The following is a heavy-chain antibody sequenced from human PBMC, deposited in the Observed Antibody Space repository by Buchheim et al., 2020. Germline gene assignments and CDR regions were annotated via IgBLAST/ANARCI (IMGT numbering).Heavy chain of an antibody. CDR3: AKVAGLEVAA. CDR2: ISGGGDYT. CDR1: GFTFSTYA. J-gene: IGHJ5*02. Sequence: EVQLLESGGDLVQPGGSLRLSCAASGFTFSTYAMNWVRQAPGKGLEWVSGISGGGDYTYFADSVKGRFTISRDNSKSTLYLQMNSLRAEDTAVYYCAKVAGLEVAAWGQGTL. V-gene: IGHV3-23*01. D-gene: IGHD6-19*01.